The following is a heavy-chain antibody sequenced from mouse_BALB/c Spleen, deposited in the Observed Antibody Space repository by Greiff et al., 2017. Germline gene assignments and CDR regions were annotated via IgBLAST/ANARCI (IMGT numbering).Heavy chain of an antibody. J-gene: IGHJ2*01. D-gene: IGHD2-2*01. CDR2: ISSGSSTI. CDR1: GFTFSSFG. Sequence: EVKLMESGGGLVQPGGSRKLSCAASGFTFSSFGMHWVRQAPEQGLEWVAYISSGSSTIYYADTVKGRFTISRDNPKNTLFLHMTSLRSEDTAMYYCARSLGYDDYFDDWGQGTTLTVSS. CDR3: ARSLGYDDYFDD. V-gene: IGHV5-17*02.